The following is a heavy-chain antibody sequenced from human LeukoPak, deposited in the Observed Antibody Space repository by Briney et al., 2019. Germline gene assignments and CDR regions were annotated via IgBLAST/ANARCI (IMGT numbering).Heavy chain of an antibody. CDR1: GFTFSSYA. V-gene: IGHV3-30-3*01. CDR3: ARDKTRNYYDSSGYPDAFDI. J-gene: IGHJ3*02. CDR2: ISYDGSNK. D-gene: IGHD3-22*01. Sequence: GGSLRLSCAASGFTFSSYAMHWVRQAPGKGLEWVAVISYDGSNKYYADSVKGRFTISRDNSKNTLYLQMNSLRAEDTAVYYCARDKTRNYYDSSGYPDAFDIWGQGTMVTVSS.